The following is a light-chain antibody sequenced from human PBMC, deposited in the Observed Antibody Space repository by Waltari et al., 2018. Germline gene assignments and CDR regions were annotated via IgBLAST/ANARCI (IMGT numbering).Light chain of an antibody. CDR3: QQRSNWPFT. V-gene: IGKV3-11*01. Sequence: EIVLTQSPATLSLSPGERATLSCRASQSVSSDLAWFLQKPGQAPRLLIYDASDRATGIPARFSGSGSGTDFTLTISSLEPEDFAVYYCQQRSNWPFTFGGWTKVEIK. CDR2: DAS. CDR1: QSVSSD. J-gene: IGKJ4*01.